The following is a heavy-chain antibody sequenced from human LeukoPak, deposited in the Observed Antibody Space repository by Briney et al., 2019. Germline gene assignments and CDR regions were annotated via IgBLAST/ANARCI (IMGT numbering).Heavy chain of an antibody. D-gene: IGHD6-19*01. V-gene: IGHV3-30-3*01. CDR2: ISYDGSNK. CDR3: AREAAVAGFDY. J-gene: IGHJ4*02. CDR1: GFTFSSYA. Sequence: GGSLRLSCAASGFTFSSYAMHWVRQAPAKGLEWVAVISYDGSNKYYADSVKGRFTISRDNSKNTLYLQMNSLRAEDTAVYYCAREAAVAGFDYWGQGTLVTVSS.